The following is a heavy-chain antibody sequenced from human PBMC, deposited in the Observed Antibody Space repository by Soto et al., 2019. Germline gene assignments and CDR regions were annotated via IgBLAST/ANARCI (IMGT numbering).Heavy chain of an antibody. CDR2: IYPGDSDT. D-gene: IGHD2-21*01. CDR3: ARLSDLIGPPGFFDY. Sequence: GESLKISCKGSGYSFTSYWIGWVRQMPGKGLEWMGIIYPGDSDTRYSPSFQGQVTISADKSISTAYLQWSSLKASDTAMYYCARLSDLIGPPGFFDYWGQGTLVTVSS. V-gene: IGHV5-51*01. CDR1: GYSFTSYW. J-gene: IGHJ4*02.